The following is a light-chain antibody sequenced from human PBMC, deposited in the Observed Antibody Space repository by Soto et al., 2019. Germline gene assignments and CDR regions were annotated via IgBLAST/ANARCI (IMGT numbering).Light chain of an antibody. CDR3: QQYNTFST. J-gene: IGKJ1*01. CDR1: QSISTW. CDR2: DAS. Sequence: DIQMTQSPSTLSASLGDRVTITCRASQSISTWLAWYQQKPGKAPKLLIFDASTLQSGVPSRLSGSGSGTEFTLTISSPQPDDFATYYCQQYNTFSTFGQGTKVDIK. V-gene: IGKV1-5*01.